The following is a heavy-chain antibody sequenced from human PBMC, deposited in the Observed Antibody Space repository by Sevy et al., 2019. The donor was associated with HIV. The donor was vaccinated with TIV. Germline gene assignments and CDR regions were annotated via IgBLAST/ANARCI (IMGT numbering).Heavy chain of an antibody. V-gene: IGHV3-48*02. J-gene: IGHJ6*02. CDR2: ISSSSTAI. CDR1: GFTFSSYN. CDR3: ARLPVGYYGSGRHYGMDV. Sequence: GGCLRLSCTASGFTFSSYNINWVRQAPGKGLEWVSYISSSSTAIYYADTVKGRFTISRDNAKNSLYLQMNSLRDEDTAVYYCARLPVGYYGSGRHYGMDVWGQGTTVTVSS. D-gene: IGHD3-10*01.